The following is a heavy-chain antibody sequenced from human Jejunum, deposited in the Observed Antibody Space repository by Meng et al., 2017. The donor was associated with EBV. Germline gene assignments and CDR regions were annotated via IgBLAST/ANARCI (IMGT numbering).Heavy chain of an antibody. V-gene: IGHV4-34*02. Sequence: QVRLEQGGDGPLKPSETLSLTCAVYRGSFSGYYWSWIRQHPGKGLEWIGEINHSGSTNYNPSLRSRVTISVETSKNQFSLRLNSVTAADTAVYYCARVAFSYTTRSLDSWGQGTLVTVSS. CDR3: ARVAFSYTTRSLDS. D-gene: IGHD3-16*02. J-gene: IGHJ4*02. CDR1: RGSFSGYY. CDR2: INHSGST.